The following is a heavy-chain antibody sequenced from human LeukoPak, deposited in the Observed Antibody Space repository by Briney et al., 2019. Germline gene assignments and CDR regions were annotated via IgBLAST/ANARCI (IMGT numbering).Heavy chain of an antibody. CDR3: ARDQRGRLNY. CDR1: GFTVSSSY. D-gene: IGHD3-16*01. J-gene: IGHJ4*02. V-gene: IGHV3-53*01. Sequence: GGSLRLSCAASGFTVSSSYMSWVRQAPGKGLEWVSVIYSGGSTYYADSVKGRFTISRDNSKNTLYLQMNSLRAEDTAVYYCARDQRGRLNYWGQGTLVTVSS. CDR2: IYSGGST.